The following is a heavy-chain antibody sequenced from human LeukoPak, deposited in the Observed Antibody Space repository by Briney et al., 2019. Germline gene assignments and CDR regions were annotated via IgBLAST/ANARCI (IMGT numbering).Heavy chain of an antibody. V-gene: IGHV1-2*06. CDR2: INPNSGGT. D-gene: IGHD3-3*01. J-gene: IGHJ6*02. CDR1: GYTFTGYY. CDR3: ARELLRFLEWPFYYYYYGMDV. Sequence: ASVKVSCKASGYTFTGYYMHWVRQAPGQGLEWMGQINPNSGGTNYAQKFQGRVTMTRDTSISTAYMELSRLRSDDTAVYYCARELLRFLEWPFYYYYYGMDVWGQGTTVTVSS.